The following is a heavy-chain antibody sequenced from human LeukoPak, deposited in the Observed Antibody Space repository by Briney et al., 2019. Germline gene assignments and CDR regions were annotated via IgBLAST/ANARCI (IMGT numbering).Heavy chain of an antibody. CDR2: ISWNSGSI. V-gene: IGHV3-9*01. CDR3: ARDGSDAFDI. CDR1: GFTFDDYA. Sequence: GRSLRLSCAASGFTFDDYAMHWVRQAPGKGLEWVSGISWNSGSIGYADSVKGRFTISRDNAKDSLYLQMNSLRAEDTAVYYCARDGSDAFDIWGQGTMVTVSS. J-gene: IGHJ3*02.